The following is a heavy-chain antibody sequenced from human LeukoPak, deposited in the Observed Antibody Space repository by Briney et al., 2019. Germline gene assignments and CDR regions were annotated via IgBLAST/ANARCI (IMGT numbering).Heavy chain of an antibody. CDR2: IIPIFGTA. V-gene: IGHV1-69*06. CDR1: GGTFSSYA. Sequence: SVKVSCKASGGTFSSYAISWVRQAPGQGLEWMGGIIPIFGTANYAQKFQGRVTITADKSTSTAYMELSSLRSEDTAVYYCAANLFDWFQTGYWGQGTLVTVSS. CDR3: AANLFDWFQTGY. D-gene: IGHD3-9*01. J-gene: IGHJ4*02.